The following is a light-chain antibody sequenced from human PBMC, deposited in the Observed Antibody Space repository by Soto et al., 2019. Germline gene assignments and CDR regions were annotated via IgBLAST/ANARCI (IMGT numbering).Light chain of an antibody. Sequence: EIVLTQSPDTLSLSPGERATLSCRASQSIRSERLAWYQQKPGQAPRLVIFDASNRASGMPERFSGSGSGTDFTLTIARLEPEDFEVYYCQQRSSWPPYTFGQGTKVDIK. J-gene: IGKJ2*01. CDR1: QSIRSER. CDR2: DAS. V-gene: IGKV3D-20*02. CDR3: QQRSSWPPYT.